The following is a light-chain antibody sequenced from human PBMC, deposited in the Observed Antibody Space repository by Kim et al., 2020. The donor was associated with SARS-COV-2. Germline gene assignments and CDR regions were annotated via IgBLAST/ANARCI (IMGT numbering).Light chain of an antibody. V-gene: IGLV2-14*01. Sequence: GQWITISCTGTSSDVGGYTYVSWYQQHPGKAPKLMIYEVSERPSGVSIRFSGSKSGNTASLTISGLQAEDEADYYCSSYTSSIYWVFGGGTQLTVL. CDR3: SSYTSSIYWV. CDR2: EVS. J-gene: IGLJ3*02. CDR1: SSDVGGYTY.